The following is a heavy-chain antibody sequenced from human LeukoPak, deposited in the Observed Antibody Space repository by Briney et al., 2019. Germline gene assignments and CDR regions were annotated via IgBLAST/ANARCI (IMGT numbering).Heavy chain of an antibody. V-gene: IGHV1-2*02. Sequence: ASVKVSCKASGYTFTGYYMHWVRQAPGQGLEWMGWINPNSGGTNYAQKFQGRATMTRDTSISTAYMELSRLRSDDTAVYYCASPYSSSWSFDYWGQGTLVTVSS. CDR1: GYTFTGYY. CDR3: ASPYSSSWSFDY. CDR2: INPNSGGT. D-gene: IGHD6-13*01. J-gene: IGHJ4*02.